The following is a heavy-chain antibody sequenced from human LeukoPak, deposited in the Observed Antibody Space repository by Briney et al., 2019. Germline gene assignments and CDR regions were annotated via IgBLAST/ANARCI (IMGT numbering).Heavy chain of an antibody. CDR2: ISWNGGTI. D-gene: IGHD4-23*01. J-gene: IGHJ4*02. Sequence: GGSLRLFCAASGFTFDDYAIHWVRQAPGKGLEWVSGISWNGGTIDYADSVKGRFTISRDNAKNSLYLRMNSLRAEDTALYYCAKDPYSRGNSYFDYWGQGTLVTVSS. CDR3: AKDPYSRGNSYFDY. V-gene: IGHV3-9*01. CDR1: GFTFDDYA.